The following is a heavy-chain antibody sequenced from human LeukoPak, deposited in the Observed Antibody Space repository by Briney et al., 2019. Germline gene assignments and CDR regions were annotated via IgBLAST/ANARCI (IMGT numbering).Heavy chain of an antibody. J-gene: IGHJ4*02. Sequence: SETLSLTCTVSGGSIRSSYYYWGWIRQPPGKGLEWIGSIYDSGSTYYNPSLKSRVTISVDTSKNQFSLKLNSVTAADTAVYYCARGAAGYSYGWGQGTLVTVSS. CDR3: ARGAAGYSYG. CDR2: IYDSGST. D-gene: IGHD5-18*01. V-gene: IGHV4-39*01. CDR1: GGSIRSSYYY.